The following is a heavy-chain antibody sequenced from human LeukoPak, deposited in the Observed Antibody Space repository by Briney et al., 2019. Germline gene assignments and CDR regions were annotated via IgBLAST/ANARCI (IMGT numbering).Heavy chain of an antibody. CDR1: GHTFSSYW. CDR3: ARSYSSGYYCVGY. D-gene: IGHD3-22*01. V-gene: IGHV3-74*01. CDR2: INSDGSST. Sequence: PGGSLRLSCAASGHTFSSYWMHWVRQAPGKGLVWVSRINSDGSSTDYADSVKGRFTISRDNAKNTLYLQMNSLRAEDTAVYYCARSYSSGYYCVGYWGQGTLVTVSS. J-gene: IGHJ4*02.